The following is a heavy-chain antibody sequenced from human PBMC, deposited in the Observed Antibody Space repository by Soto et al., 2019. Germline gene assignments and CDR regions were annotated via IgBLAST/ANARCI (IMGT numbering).Heavy chain of an antibody. V-gene: IGHV1-18*01. CDR3: ARRVDRYYDFWSGYTFFDY. J-gene: IGHJ4*02. CDR1: GYTFTSYG. CDR2: ISAYNGNT. D-gene: IGHD3-3*01. Sequence: ASVKVSCKASGYTFTSYGISWVRQAPGQGLEWMGWISAYNGNTNYAQKLQGRVTMTTDTSTSTAYMELRSLRSDDTAVYYCARRVDRYYDFWSGYTFFDYWGQGTLVTVSS.